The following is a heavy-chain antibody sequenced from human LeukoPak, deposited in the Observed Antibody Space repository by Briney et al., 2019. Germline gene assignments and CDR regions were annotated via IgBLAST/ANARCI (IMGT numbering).Heavy chain of an antibody. D-gene: IGHD2-15*01. J-gene: IGHJ6*02. CDR3: ARANPRKYCSGGSCSKVYYYYGMDV. CDR1: GGSFSGYY. CDR2: ISHSGST. Sequence: SETLSLTCAVYGGSFSGYYWSWIRQPPGKGLEWIGEISHSGSTNYNPSRKSRVTISVDTSKNQFSLKLSSVTAADTAVYYCARANPRKYCSGGSCSKVYYYYGMDVWGQGTTVTVSS. V-gene: IGHV4-34*01.